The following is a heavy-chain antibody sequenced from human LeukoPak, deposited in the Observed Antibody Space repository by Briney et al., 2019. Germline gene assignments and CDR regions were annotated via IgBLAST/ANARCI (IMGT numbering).Heavy chain of an antibody. CDR3: ARDPSGSSGN. CDR2: ISYDGSNK. Sequence: GGSLRLSCAASGFTFSSYAMHWVRQAPGKGLEWVAVISYDGSNKYYADSVKSRFTISRDNSKNTLYLQMNSLRAEDTAVYYCARDPSGSSGNWGQGTLVTVSS. D-gene: IGHD6-25*01. J-gene: IGHJ4*02. CDR1: GFTFSSYA. V-gene: IGHV3-30*14.